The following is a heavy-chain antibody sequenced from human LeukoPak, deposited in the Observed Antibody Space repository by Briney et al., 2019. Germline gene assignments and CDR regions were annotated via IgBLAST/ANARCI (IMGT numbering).Heavy chain of an antibody. CDR2: INPNSGGT. CDR1: GYTFTGYY. J-gene: IGHJ4*02. CDR3: ARDRYGDTTPRDY. D-gene: IGHD4-17*01. Sequence: ASVKVSCKASGYTFTGYYMHWVRQAPGQGLEWMGWINPNSGGTNYAQKFQGRVTMTRDMSTSTVYMELSSLRSEDTAVYYCARDRYGDTTPRDYWGQGTLVTVSS. V-gene: IGHV1-2*02.